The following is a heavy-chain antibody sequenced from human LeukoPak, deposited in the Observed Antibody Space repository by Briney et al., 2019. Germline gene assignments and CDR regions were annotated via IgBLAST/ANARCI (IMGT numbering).Heavy chain of an antibody. D-gene: IGHD3-9*01. CDR3: ARDQHVLRYFDWLLELDY. CDR1: GFTFSDYY. CDR2: ISSSGSTI. J-gene: IGHJ4*02. V-gene: IGHV3-11*01. Sequence: PGGSLRLSCAASGFTFSDYYMSWIRQAPGKGPEWVSYISSSGSTIYYADSVKGRFTISRDNAKNSLYLQMNSLRAEDTAVYHCARDQHVLRYFDWLLELDYWGQGTLVTVSS.